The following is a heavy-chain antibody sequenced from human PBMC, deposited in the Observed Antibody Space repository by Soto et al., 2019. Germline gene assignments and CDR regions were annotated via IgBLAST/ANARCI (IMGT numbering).Heavy chain of an antibody. J-gene: IGHJ4*02. V-gene: IGHV3-64D*06. CDR3: VKSRGGNNFDFFD. CDR1: GFTFSSYA. CDR2: VRGNGDPP. Sequence: GGSLRLSCSASGFTFSSYAMHWVRQAPGKGLEYVSGVRGNGDPPFYADSVKGRFTTSRDNSKNTLYLQMSSLSADDTAVYYCVKSRGGNNFDFFDWGQGALVTVSS. D-gene: IGHD5-12*01.